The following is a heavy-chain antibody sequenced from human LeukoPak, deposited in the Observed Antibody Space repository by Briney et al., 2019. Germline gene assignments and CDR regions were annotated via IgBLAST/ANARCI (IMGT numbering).Heavy chain of an antibody. CDR3: AREVTTFTYYFDY. CDR1: GFSFGGYE. V-gene: IGHV3-48*03. Sequence: GGSLRLSCAVSGFSFGGYEMNWVRQAPGKGLEWVSYISTSGTTMYYADSVKARFTISRDNAKNSLYLQMNSLRGEDTAVYFCAREVTTFTYYFDYWGQGTLVTVSS. D-gene: IGHD4-17*01. CDR2: ISTSGTTM. J-gene: IGHJ4*02.